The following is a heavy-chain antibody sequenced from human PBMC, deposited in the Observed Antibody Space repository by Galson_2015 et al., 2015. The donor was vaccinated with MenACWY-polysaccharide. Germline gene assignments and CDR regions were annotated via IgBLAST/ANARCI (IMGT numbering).Heavy chain of an antibody. CDR1: GFTFNNYA. CDR3: TSGRTDGYNPPGGVEDY. Sequence: SLRLSCAASGFTFNNYAMHWVRQAPGKGLEWVAVISFDGNNKYYADSVEGRFTISRDNSKNALYPQMNSLRTEDTAVYHCTSGRTDGYNPPGGVEDYWGQGTLVTVSS. CDR2: ISFDGNNK. D-gene: IGHD5-24*01. J-gene: IGHJ4*02. V-gene: IGHV3-30-3*01.